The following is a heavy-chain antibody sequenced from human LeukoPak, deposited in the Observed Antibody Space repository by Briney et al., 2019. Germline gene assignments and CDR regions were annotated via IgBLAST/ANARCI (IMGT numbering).Heavy chain of an antibody. V-gene: IGHV1-2*06. CDR2: INPNSGGT. J-gene: IGHJ4*02. Sequence: ASVKVSCKASGYTFTDYLMHWVRQAPGQGLEWMGRINPNSGGTNYAQKFQGRVTMTRDTSISTAYMELSGLRSDDTAVYYCAKAYSYTFFEWGQGTLVTVSS. CDR1: GYTFTDYL. D-gene: IGHD5-18*01. CDR3: AKAYSYTFFE.